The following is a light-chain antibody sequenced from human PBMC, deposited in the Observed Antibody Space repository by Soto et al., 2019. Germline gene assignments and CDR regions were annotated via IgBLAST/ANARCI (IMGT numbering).Light chain of an antibody. CDR1: YNIRNS. V-gene: IGKV1-33*01. Sequence: DIQMTQSPSSLSASVGDRVTITCRAGYNIRNSLNWYQQKPGKAPKLLIYDASNLETGVPSRFSGSGSGTDFTFTISSLQPEDIATYYCQQYDNLPLTFGGGTKVDIK. CDR2: DAS. CDR3: QQYDNLPLT. J-gene: IGKJ4*01.